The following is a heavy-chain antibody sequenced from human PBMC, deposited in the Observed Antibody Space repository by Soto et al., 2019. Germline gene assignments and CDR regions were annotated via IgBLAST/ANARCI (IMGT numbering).Heavy chain of an antibody. D-gene: IGHD2-15*01. Sequence: EVQLLESGGGLVQPGGSLRLSCAASGFTFSSYAMNWVRQAPGKGLEWVAEVSGSGTITYYAPSVKGRFTISSDSSKHTFYLQMYSLRAEDTAIYYCAKSLSGLLSCGDFNYWGQGALVTVSS. J-gene: IGHJ4*02. CDR1: GFTFSSYA. CDR3: AKSLSGLLSCGDFNY. V-gene: IGHV3-23*01. CDR2: VSGSGTIT.